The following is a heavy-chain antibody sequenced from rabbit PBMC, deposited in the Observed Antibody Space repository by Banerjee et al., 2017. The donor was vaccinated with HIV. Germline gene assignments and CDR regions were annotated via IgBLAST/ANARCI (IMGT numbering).Heavy chain of an antibody. D-gene: IGHD1-1*01. CDR1: GIDFSSHYY. CDR2: IDVGSGGGT. V-gene: IGHV1S45*01. J-gene: IGHJ4*01. Sequence: QQQLEESGGGLVKPGGTLTLTCKASGIDFSSHYYMCWVRQAPGKGLEWIACIDVGSGGGTVSATWAKGRFTISKTSSTTVTLQMTSLTAADTATYFCARDLTGSSLYYNLWGPGTLVTVS. CDR3: ARDLTGSSLYYNL.